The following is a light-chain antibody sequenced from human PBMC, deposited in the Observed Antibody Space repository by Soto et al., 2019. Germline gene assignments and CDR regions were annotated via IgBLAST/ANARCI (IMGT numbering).Light chain of an antibody. CDR1: QTISTY. J-gene: IGKJ4*01. Sequence: DIQMTQSPSSLSASLGDRVTITCRASQTISTYLNWYQQRPGKAPKLLIYDASRLQNAVPSRFSGSGSGTDFTLTITSLQPEDFATYYCQHNYSTPRTFGGGTRVESK. V-gene: IGKV1-39*01. CDR2: DAS. CDR3: QHNYSTPRT.